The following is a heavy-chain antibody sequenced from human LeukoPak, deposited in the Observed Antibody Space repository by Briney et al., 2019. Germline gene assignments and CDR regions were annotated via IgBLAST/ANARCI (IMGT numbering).Heavy chain of an antibody. D-gene: IGHD6-13*01. CDR2: IYYSGST. CDR1: GGSISSTNW. Sequence: KPSGTLSLTCAVSGGSISSTNWWSWVRQPPGKGLEWIGSIYYSGSTYYNPSLKSRVTISVDTSKNQFSLKLSSVTAADTAVYYCARVRSSWYWYFDYWGQGTLVTVSS. CDR3: ARVRSSWYWYFDY. J-gene: IGHJ4*02. V-gene: IGHV4-4*02.